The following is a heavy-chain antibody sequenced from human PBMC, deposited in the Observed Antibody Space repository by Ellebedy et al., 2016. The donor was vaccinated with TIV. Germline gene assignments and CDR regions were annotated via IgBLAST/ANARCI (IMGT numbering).Heavy chain of an antibody. CDR1: GSTFSSYA. V-gene: IGHV3-64D*06. J-gene: IGHJ6*02. CDR2: ISSNGGST. CDR3: VKGTKDLWYYGMDV. Sequence: PGGSLRLSCSASGSTFSSYAMYWVRQAPGKGLEYVSAISSNGGSTYYADSVKGRFSISRDNSKNTLYIQMSSLRPEDTAVYYCVKGTKDLWYYGMDVWGQGTTVTVSS. D-gene: IGHD2-15*01.